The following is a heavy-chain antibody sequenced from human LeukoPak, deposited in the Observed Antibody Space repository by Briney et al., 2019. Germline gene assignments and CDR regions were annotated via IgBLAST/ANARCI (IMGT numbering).Heavy chain of an antibody. CDR1: GGSISSYY. Sequence: SETLSLTCTVSGGSISSYYWSWIRQPPGKGLEWIGYIYYSGSTNYNPSLKSRVTISVDTSKNQFSLKLSSVTAADTAVYYCARHGGYSYGPLDYWGQGTLVTVSS. CDR2: IYYSGST. CDR3: ARHGGYSYGPLDY. D-gene: IGHD5-18*01. V-gene: IGHV4-59*08. J-gene: IGHJ4*02.